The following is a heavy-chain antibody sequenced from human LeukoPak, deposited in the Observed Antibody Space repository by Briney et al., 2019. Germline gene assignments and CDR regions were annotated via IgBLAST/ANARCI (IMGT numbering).Heavy chain of an antibody. Sequence: PGGSLRLSCAASGFTFSSHWMSWVRQAPGKGLEWVANIKQDGSEKYYVDSVKGRFTISRDNAKNSLYLQMNSLRAEDTAVYYCASYSGSYNFDYWGQGTLVTVSS. CDR2: IKQDGSEK. V-gene: IGHV3-7*01. D-gene: IGHD1-26*01. CDR3: ASYSGSYNFDY. CDR1: GFTFSSHW. J-gene: IGHJ4*02.